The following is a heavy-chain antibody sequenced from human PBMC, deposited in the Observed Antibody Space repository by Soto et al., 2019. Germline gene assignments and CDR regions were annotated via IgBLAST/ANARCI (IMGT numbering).Heavy chain of an antibody. Sequence: SETLSLTSAVAGVSIITYYWSWIRQPPGKGLEWIGYIYYSGSTYYNPSLKSRVTISVDTSKNQFSLKLSSVTAADTAVYYCARGSYYYDSSGYYHYWGKGTLVTVYS. CDR3: ARGSYYYDSSGYYHY. J-gene: IGHJ4*02. V-gene: IGHV4-59*06. D-gene: IGHD3-22*01. CDR1: GVSIITYY. CDR2: IYYSGST.